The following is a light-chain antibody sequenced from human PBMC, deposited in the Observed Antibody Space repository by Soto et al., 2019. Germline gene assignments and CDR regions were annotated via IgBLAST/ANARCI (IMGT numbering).Light chain of an antibody. Sequence: QSALTQPPSASGSAGQSVTISCTGTSSDVGDYNYVSWYQQHPGKAPKLMIYEVSKRPSGVPDRFSGSKSSNTASLTVSGLQTEDEADYYCSSYAGSNNYVFGTGTQLTVL. CDR2: EVS. J-gene: IGLJ1*01. CDR3: SSYAGSNNYV. V-gene: IGLV2-8*01. CDR1: SSDVGDYNY.